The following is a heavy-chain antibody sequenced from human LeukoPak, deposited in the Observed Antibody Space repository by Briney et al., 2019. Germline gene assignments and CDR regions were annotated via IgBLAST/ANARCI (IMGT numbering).Heavy chain of an antibody. V-gene: IGHV3-21*01. CDR3: ARDLGIAAAGGY. D-gene: IGHD6-13*01. Sequence: PGGSLRLSCAASGFTLSSYSMNCVRQAPGKGLEWVSSISSSSSYIYYADSVKGRFTISRDNAKNSLYLQMNSLRAEDTAVYYCARDLGIAAAGGYWGQGTLVTVSS. CDR1: GFTLSSYS. J-gene: IGHJ4*02. CDR2: ISSSSSYI.